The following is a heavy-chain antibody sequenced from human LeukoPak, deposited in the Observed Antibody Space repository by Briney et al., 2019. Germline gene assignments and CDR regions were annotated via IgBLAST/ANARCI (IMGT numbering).Heavy chain of an antibody. V-gene: IGHV4-34*01. Sequence: PPETLSHTCAVYGGSFSGYYWSWIRQPPGKGLEWIGSIYDSGSTYYNPSLKSRVTISVDTSKNQFSLKLNSVTAADTAVYYCARHYGPWGQGTLVTVSS. D-gene: IGHD3-16*01. J-gene: IGHJ5*02. CDR2: IYDSGST. CDR3: ARHYGP. CDR1: GGSFSGYY.